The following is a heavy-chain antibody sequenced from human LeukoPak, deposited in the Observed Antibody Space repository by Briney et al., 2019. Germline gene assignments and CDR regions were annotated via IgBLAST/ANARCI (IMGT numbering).Heavy chain of an antibody. CDR3: ARDGRHYYGSGNYYSKDAFDI. J-gene: IGHJ3*02. CDR2: ISYNGRNQ. CDR1: GFTFSSYA. Sequence: GGSLRLSCSASGFTFSSYAMHWVRQAPGKGLEWVAVISYNGRNQNYADSVQGRFTISRDNGKNSLFLQMSSLRVEDTAVYYCARDGRHYYGSGNYYSKDAFDIWGQGTMVTVSS. V-gene: IGHV3-30*04. D-gene: IGHD3-10*01.